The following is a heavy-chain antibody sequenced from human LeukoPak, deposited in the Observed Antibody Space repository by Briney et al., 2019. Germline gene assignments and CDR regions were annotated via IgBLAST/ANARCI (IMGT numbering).Heavy chain of an antibody. CDR3: TRMPLGYSSGWYRYYYYMDV. Sequence: GGSLKLSCAASGFTFSGSAMHWVRQASGKGLEWVGRIRSKANSYATAYAASVKGRFTISRDDSKNTAYLQMNSLKTEDTAVYYCTRMPLGYSSGWYRYYYYMDVWGKGTTVTVSS. D-gene: IGHD6-19*01. CDR2: IRSKANSYAT. V-gene: IGHV3-73*01. J-gene: IGHJ6*03. CDR1: GFTFSGSA.